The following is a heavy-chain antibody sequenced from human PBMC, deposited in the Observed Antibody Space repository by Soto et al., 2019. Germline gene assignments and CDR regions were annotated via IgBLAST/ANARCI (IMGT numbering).Heavy chain of an antibody. CDR2: ISYDGSNK. Sequence: GESLKISCAASGFTFSSYGMHWVRQAPGKGLEWVAVISYDGSNKYYADSVKGRFTISRDNSKNTLYLQMNSLRAEDTAVYYCAKDLNLKVVTDAFDIWGQGTMVTVSS. D-gene: IGHD3-22*01. V-gene: IGHV3-30*18. CDR3: AKDLNLKVVTDAFDI. CDR1: GFTFSSYG. J-gene: IGHJ3*02.